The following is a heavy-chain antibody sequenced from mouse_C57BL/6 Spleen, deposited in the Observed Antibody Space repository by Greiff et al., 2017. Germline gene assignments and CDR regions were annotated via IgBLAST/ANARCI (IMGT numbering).Heavy chain of an antibody. CDR1: GYTFTSYW. CDR2: IHPNSGST. Sequence: QVQLKQPGAELVKPGASVKLSCKASGYTFTSYWMHWVKQRPGQGLEWIGMIHPNSGSTNYNEKFKSKATLTVDKSSSTAYMQLSSLTSEDSAVYYCARPSLDGYYPAWFAYWGQGTLVTVSA. D-gene: IGHD2-3*01. J-gene: IGHJ3*01. CDR3: ARPSLDGYYPAWFAY. V-gene: IGHV1-64*01.